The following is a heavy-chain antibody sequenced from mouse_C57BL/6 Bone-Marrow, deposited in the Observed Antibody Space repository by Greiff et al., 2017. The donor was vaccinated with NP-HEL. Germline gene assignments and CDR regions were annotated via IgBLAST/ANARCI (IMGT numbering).Heavy chain of an antibody. Sequence: QVQLQQPGAELVRPGSSVKLSCKASGYTFTSYWMHWVKQRPIQGLEWIGNIDPSDSETHYNQKFKDKATLTVDKASSTAYMQLSSLTSEDSAVYYCARSYYCGSSHCWGKGTTVTVSS. D-gene: IGHD1-1*01. V-gene: IGHV1-52*01. CDR2: IDPSDSET. CDR3: ARSYYCGSSHC. J-gene: IGHJ2*01. CDR1: GYTFTSYW.